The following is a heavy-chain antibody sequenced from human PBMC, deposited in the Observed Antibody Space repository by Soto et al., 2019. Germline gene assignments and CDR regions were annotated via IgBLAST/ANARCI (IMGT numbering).Heavy chain of an antibody. D-gene: IGHD7-27*01. V-gene: IGHV3-30*18. CDR1: GFTFSSYG. J-gene: IGHJ4*02. CDR3: AKDRTQAVWGKADY. CDR2: ISYDGSNK. Sequence: QVQLVESGGGVVQPGRSLRLSCAASGFTFSSYGMHWVRQAPGKGLEWVAVISYDGSNKYYADSVKGRFTISRDNSKDTLYLPMTSLRAEATAVYYGAKDRTQAVWGKADYWGQGTLVAVSS.